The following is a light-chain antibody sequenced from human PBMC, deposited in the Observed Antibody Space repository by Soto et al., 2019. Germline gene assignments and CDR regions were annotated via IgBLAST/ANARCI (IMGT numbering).Light chain of an antibody. CDR3: QQYNNWPPVRT. V-gene: IGKV3-15*01. CDR1: QSLSRN. J-gene: IGKJ1*01. Sequence: EIVMTQSPDTLSVSPGEGSTLSCRASQSLSRNVAWYQQKPGQAPRLLIYGGSTRVTGIPARFSGSGSGTEFTLTISSLQSEDFGVYYCQQYNNWPPVRTFGQGTKVEIK. CDR2: GGS.